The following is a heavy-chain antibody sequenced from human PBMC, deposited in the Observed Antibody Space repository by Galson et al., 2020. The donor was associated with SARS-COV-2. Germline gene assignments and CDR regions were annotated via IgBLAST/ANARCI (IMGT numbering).Heavy chain of an antibody. CDR2: IWYDGSNK. CDR1: GFTFSSYG. D-gene: IGHD3-22*01. Sequence: TGGSLRLSCAASGFTFSSYGMHWVRQAPGKGLEWVAVIWYDGSNKYYADSVKGRFTISRDNSKNTLYLQMNSLRAEDTAVYYCARDPRLLYYDSSGYPYYFDYWGQGTLVTVSS. V-gene: IGHV3-33*01. J-gene: IGHJ4*02. CDR3: ARDPRLLYYDSSGYPYYFDY.